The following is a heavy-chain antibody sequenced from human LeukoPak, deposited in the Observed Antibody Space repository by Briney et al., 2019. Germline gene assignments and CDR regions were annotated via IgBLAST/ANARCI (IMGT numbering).Heavy chain of an antibody. J-gene: IGHJ4*02. V-gene: IGHV3-74*01. CDR2: ISDDGSRT. D-gene: IGHD2/OR15-2a*01. CDR3: ARDDGFYSDSSFQDY. Sequence: GGSLRLSCAASGFTFSYYWMHWVRQAPGKGLVWVSRISDDGSRTTYADSVKGRFAISRDNAKTTLYLQMNSLRAEDTAVYYCARDDGFYSDSSFQDYWGQGTLVTVSS. CDR1: GFTFSYYW.